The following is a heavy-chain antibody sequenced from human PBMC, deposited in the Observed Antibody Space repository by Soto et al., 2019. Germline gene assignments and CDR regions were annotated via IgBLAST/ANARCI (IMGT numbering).Heavy chain of an antibody. D-gene: IGHD6-6*01. CDR2: ISSSGSSI. V-gene: IGHV3-11*01. CDR1: GXTFNEYS. Sequence: GSLRLICAASGXTFNEYSMSWIRQAPGKGLELVSYISSSGSSIYYADSVNCTFTISSDNANNSLYLQMKSLRPEDQAVYYCARENIAARTNQEYYYYGMDVWGQGTTVTVSS. CDR3: ARENIAARTNQEYYYYGMDV. J-gene: IGHJ6*02.